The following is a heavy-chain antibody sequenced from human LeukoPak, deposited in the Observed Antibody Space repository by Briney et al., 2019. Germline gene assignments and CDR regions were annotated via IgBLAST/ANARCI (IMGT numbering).Heavy chain of an antibody. V-gene: IGHV4-59*01. D-gene: IGHD3-22*01. CDR2: IYYSGST. Sequence: PSETLSLTCTVSGGSISSCYWSWIRQPPGKGLEWIGYIYYSGSTNYNPSLKSRVTISVDTSKNQFSLKLSSVTAADTAVYYCARERYYYDSSGHNWFDPWGQGTLVTVSS. CDR3: ARERYYYDSSGHNWFDP. J-gene: IGHJ5*02. CDR1: GGSISSCY.